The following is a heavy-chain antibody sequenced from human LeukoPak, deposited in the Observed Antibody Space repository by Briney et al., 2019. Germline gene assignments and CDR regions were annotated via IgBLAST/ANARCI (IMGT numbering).Heavy chain of an antibody. D-gene: IGHD4-17*01. CDR3: ASGDYDEYYYYMDV. CDR2: IYYSGST. CDR1: GGSISSYY. Sequence: SQTLSLTCTVSGGSISSYYWSWIRQPPGKGLEWIGYIYYSGSTNYNPSLKSRLTISVDTSKNQLSLKLSSVTAADTAVYYCASGDYDEYYYYMDVWGKGTTVTVSS. V-gene: IGHV4-59*01. J-gene: IGHJ6*03.